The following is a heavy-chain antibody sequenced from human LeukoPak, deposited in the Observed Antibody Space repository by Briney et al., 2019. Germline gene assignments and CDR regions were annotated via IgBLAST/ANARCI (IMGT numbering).Heavy chain of an antibody. Sequence: SETLSLTCTVSGGSISSYYWSWIRQPAGKGLEWIGRIYTSGSTNYNPSLTSRVTMSVDTSKNQFSLKLSSVTAADTAVYYCAGSSNDFWSGYYDLNWFDPWGQGTLVTVSS. CDR1: GGSISSYY. D-gene: IGHD3-3*01. CDR3: AGSSNDFWSGYYDLNWFDP. CDR2: IYTSGST. J-gene: IGHJ5*02. V-gene: IGHV4-4*07.